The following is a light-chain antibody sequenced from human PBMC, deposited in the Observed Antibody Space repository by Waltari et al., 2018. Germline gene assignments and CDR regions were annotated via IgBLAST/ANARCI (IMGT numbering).Light chain of an antibody. CDR1: SLRTSY. CDR2: GKE. V-gene: IGLV3-19*01. J-gene: IGLJ3*02. CDR3: HSRKGRDNQVV. Sequence: SSELTQGPDVSVALGLTVKITCQGDSLRTSYASWYQVKPGQAPVLVLFGKEKRPSGIPDRISGYSSGTTSSLTITGAQAEDEADYYCHSRKGRDNQVVFGGGTKLTVL.